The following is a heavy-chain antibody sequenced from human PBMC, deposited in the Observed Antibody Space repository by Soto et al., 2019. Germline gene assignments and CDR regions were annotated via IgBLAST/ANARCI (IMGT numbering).Heavy chain of an antibody. CDR1: GGSISSNSYY. V-gene: IGHV4-39*01. CDR2: IYYSGST. Sequence: SETLSLTCSVSGGSISSNSYYWGWIRQPPGKGLEWIGSIYYSGSTYYNPSLKSRVTISVDTSKNQFSLKLSSVTAADTAVYYCARGWSSSTPYYYYGMDVWGQGTTVTVSS. J-gene: IGHJ6*02. CDR3: ARGWSSSTPYYYYGMDV. D-gene: IGHD6-6*01.